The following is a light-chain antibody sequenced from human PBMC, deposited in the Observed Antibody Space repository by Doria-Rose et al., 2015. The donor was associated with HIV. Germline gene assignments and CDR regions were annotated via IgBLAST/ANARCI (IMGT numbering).Light chain of an antibody. CDR1: QGISNY. Sequence: ITCRASQGISNYLAWYQQKPGKVPNLLIYAAFTLQTGVPSRFSGSGSGTDFTLTISCLQAEDFATYYCQQYYSYPPVTFGGGTRVEI. CDR3: QQYYSYPPVT. V-gene: IGKV1-8*01. J-gene: IGKJ4*01. CDR2: AAF.